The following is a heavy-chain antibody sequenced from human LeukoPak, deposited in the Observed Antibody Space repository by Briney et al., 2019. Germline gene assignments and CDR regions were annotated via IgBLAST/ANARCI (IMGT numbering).Heavy chain of an antibody. CDR2: IYYTGTT. D-gene: IGHD5-12*01. CDR3: ARGPLYSGYALDI. V-gene: IGHV4-30-4*08. CDR1: GGSMTSLDSY. J-gene: IGHJ3*02. Sequence: SETLSLTCTVSGGSMTSLDSYWTWIRQPPGKGLESIGSIYYTGTTHYNLSLRSRVTISVDAPKRQISLTLNSATAADTAVYFCARGPLYSGYALDIWGQGTLVTVSS.